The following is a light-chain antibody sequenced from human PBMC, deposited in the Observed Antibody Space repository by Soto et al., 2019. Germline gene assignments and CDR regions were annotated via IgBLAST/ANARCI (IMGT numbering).Light chain of an antibody. Sequence: DIQMTQSPSTLSASVGDRVTITCRASQSISSWLAWYQQKPGKAPKLLIYKASSLETGVPSRFSGSGSGTEFTLTIRSLQPDDFATYYCQQYKSYSLTFGGGTKVDIK. CDR1: QSISSW. V-gene: IGKV1-5*03. CDR2: KAS. J-gene: IGKJ4*01. CDR3: QQYKSYSLT.